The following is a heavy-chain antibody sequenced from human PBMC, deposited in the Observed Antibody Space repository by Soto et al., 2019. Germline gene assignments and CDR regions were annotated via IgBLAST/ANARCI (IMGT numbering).Heavy chain of an antibody. CDR1: GYTFTGYY. J-gene: IGHJ5*02. CDR2: IDPNSGGT. CDR3: ARDLYYDSSGYLLRWFDP. V-gene: IGHV1-2*02. D-gene: IGHD3-22*01. Sequence: QVQLVQSGAEVKKPGASVKVSCKATGYTFTGYYMHWVRQAPGQGLEWMGWIDPNSGGTNIAQKFRGRVTMTRDTSISTAYMELSSLRSDDTAVYYCARDLYYDSSGYLLRWFDPWGQGTLVTVSS.